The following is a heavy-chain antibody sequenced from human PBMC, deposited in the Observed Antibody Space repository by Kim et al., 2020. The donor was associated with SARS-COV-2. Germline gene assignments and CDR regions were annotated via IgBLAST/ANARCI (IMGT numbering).Heavy chain of an antibody. D-gene: IGHD3-10*01. CDR3: ARHLRYGSWSHY. CDR2: FYYTGST. J-gene: IGHJ4*01. CDR1: GGPISSGSYH. V-gene: IGHV4-39*01. Sequence: SETLSLTCTVSGGPISSGSYHWGWMRQPPGKGLVWIGSFYYTGSTHYKSSLESRAIFSVDSSKNQFSLKLSPVTAADTAVYYCARHLRYGSWSHY.